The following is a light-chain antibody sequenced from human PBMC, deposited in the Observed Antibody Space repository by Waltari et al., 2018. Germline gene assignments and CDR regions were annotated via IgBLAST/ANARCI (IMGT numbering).Light chain of an antibody. Sequence: YQQNPGKAPKLMVYDVSKRPSGVSNRFSGSKSGNTASLTISGLQAEDEADDYCSSYTSSSTLVLFGGGTKLTVL. CDR2: DVS. V-gene: IGLV2-14*04. J-gene: IGLJ2*01. CDR3: SSYTSSSTLVL.